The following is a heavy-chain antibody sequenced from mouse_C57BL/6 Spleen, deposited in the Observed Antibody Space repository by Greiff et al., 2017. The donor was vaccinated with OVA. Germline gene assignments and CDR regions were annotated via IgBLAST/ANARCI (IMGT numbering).Heavy chain of an antibody. Sequence: QVQLQQPGAELVKPGASVKMSCKASGYTFTSYWITWVKQRPGQGLEWIGDIYPGSGSTNYHEKFKSKATLTVDTSSSTAYMQLSSLTSEDSAVYACARAEYLGGSQFLDYWGQGTTLTVSS. D-gene: IGHD1-1*02. J-gene: IGHJ2*01. V-gene: IGHV1-55*01. CDR2: IYPGSGST. CDR1: GYTFTSYW. CDR3: ARAEYLGGSQFLDY.